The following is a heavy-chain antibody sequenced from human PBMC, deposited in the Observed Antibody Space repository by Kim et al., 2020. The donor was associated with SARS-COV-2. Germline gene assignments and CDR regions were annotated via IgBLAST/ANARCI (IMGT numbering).Heavy chain of an antibody. CDR1: GLIVSGNY. CDR3: ARVYFRNWFDP. Sequence: GGSLRLSCAASGLIVSGNYMSWVRQAPGKGLEWVSVIYSDGSTSYIDSVKGRFTIARDNPKNTLYLQMNSLRAEATAVHYCARVYFRNWFDPWAQGTLVT. V-gene: IGHV3-66*01. CDR2: IYSDGST. D-gene: IGHD1-20*01. J-gene: IGHJ5*02.